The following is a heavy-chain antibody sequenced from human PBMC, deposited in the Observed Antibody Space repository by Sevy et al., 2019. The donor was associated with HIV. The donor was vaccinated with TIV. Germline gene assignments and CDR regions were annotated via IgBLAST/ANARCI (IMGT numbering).Heavy chain of an antibody. J-gene: IGHJ4*02. CDR2: ISSSSSTI. Sequence: GGSLRLSCAASGFTFSSYSMNWVRQAPGKGLEWVSYISSSSSTIYYADSVKGRFTISRDNAKNSLYLQMNSLRDEDTAVYYCARELITMVRGVIIKPSYSMDYWGQGTLVTVSS. CDR3: ARELITMVRGVIIKPSYSMDY. V-gene: IGHV3-48*02. D-gene: IGHD3-10*01. CDR1: GFTFSSYS.